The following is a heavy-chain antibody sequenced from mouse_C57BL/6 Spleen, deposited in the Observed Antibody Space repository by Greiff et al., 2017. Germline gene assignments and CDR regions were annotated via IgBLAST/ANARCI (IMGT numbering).Heavy chain of an antibody. CDR3: ARLGRGAMDY. J-gene: IGHJ4*01. Sequence: EVHLVESGGDLVKPGGSLTLSCAASGFTFSSYGMSWVRPTPDKRLEWVATISSGGSYTYYPARVKGRFTISRAKAKNNLYLQRSSLKSEDTAMYYCARLGRGAMDYWGQGTSVTVSS. V-gene: IGHV5-6*01. CDR1: GFTFSSYG. CDR2: ISSGGSYT.